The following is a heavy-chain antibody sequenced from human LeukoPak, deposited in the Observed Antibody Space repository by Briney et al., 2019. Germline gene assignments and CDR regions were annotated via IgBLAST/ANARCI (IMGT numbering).Heavy chain of an antibody. CDR3: ATRNWPEYCSGGSCYSYYYYMDV. CDR1: GYTFTSYY. J-gene: IGHJ6*03. Sequence: SVKVSCKASGYTFTSYYMHWVRQAPGQGLEWMGGIIPIFGTANYAQKFQGRVTITADESTSTAYMELSSLRSEDTAVYYCATRNWPEYCSGGSCYSYYYYMDVWGKGTTVTVSS. CDR2: IIPIFGTA. V-gene: IGHV1-69*13. D-gene: IGHD2-15*01.